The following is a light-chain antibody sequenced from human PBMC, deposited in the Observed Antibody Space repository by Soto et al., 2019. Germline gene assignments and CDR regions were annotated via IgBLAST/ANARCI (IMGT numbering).Light chain of an antibody. CDR3: QQYGSSPVT. CDR1: QSVSSSY. CDR2: GAS. J-gene: IGKJ1*01. V-gene: IGKV3-20*01. Sequence: EIVMTQSPATLSVSPGERATLSCRASQSVSSSYLAWYQQKPGQAPRLLIYGASSRATGIPDRFSGSGSGTDFTLTISRLEPEDCAVYYCQQYGSSPVTFGQGTKVDIK.